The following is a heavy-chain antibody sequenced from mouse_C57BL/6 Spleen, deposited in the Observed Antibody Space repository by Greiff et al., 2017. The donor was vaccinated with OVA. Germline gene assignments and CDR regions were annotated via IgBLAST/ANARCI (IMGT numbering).Heavy chain of an antibody. J-gene: IGHJ3*01. CDR3: ARWDNNEAWFAY. D-gene: IGHD3-3*01. CDR2: IYPGSGST. V-gene: IGHV1-55*01. CDR1: GYTFTSYW. Sequence: VQLQQPGAELVKPGASVKMSCKASGYTFTSYWITWVKQRPGQGLEWIGDIYPGSGSTNYNEKFKSKATLTVDTSSSTAYMQLSSLTSEASAVYYCARWDNNEAWFAYWGQGTLVTVSA.